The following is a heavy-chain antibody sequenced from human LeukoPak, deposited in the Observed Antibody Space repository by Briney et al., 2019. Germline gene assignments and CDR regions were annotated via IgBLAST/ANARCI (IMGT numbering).Heavy chain of an antibody. CDR1: GYSFTSYY. V-gene: IGHV1-46*01. CDR3: ARSYYDDSSGASNAFDI. J-gene: IGHJ3*02. D-gene: IGHD3-22*01. CDR2: INPSGGST. Sequence: ASVKVSCKVSGYSFTSYYIHWVRRAPGQGLEWMGIINPSGGSTTYAQKFQGKVTLTRDTSTSTVYMELSSLRSEDTAVYYCARSYYDDSSGASNAFDIWGQGTMVTVSS.